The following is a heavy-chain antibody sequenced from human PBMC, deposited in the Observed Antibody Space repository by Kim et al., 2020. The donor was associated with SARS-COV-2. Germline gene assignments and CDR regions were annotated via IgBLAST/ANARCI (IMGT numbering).Heavy chain of an antibody. V-gene: IGHV6-1*01. J-gene: IGHJ4*02. CDR3: ARGHNWSFDY. D-gene: IGHD1-20*01. CDR2: WYN. Sequence: WYNDYAVSVKTRIAINPDTSKNQFSLHRTSVTPEDTAVYYCARGHNWSFDYWGQGTLVTVSS.